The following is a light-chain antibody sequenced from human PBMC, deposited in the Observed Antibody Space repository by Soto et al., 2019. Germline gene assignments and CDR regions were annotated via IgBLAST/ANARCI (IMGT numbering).Light chain of an antibody. CDR1: SSNIGNNF. Sequence: QSVLTQPPSVSAAPGQKVTISCSGSSSNIGNNFVSWYQQLPGTAPKFLIYENNKRPSGIPDRFSGSKSGTSATLGITGLQTGDEADYYCGTWDSSLSVSYVFGTGTKVTVL. J-gene: IGLJ1*01. CDR3: GTWDSSLSVSYV. V-gene: IGLV1-51*02. CDR2: ENN.